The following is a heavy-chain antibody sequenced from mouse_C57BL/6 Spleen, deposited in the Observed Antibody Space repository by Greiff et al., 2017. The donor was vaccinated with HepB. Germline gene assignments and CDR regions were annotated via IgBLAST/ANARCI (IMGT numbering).Heavy chain of an antibody. CDR2: IWRGGST. D-gene: IGHD1-1*01. CDR1: GFSFTSYG. Sequence: QVQLQQSGPGLVQPSQSLSITCTVSGFSFTSYGVHWVRQSPGKGLEWLGVIWRGGSTDYNAAFMSRLSITKDNSKSQVFFKMNSLQADDTAIYYCAKTRTTVVDYYAMDYWGQGTSVTVSS. V-gene: IGHV2-5*01. CDR3: AKTRTTVVDYYAMDY. J-gene: IGHJ4*01.